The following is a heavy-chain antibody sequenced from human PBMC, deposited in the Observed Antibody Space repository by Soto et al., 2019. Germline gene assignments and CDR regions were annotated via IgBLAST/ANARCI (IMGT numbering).Heavy chain of an antibody. CDR1: GGSINSGGHY. D-gene: IGHD5-18*01. CDR3: ARDRIQFSVDV. V-gene: IGHV4-31*03. J-gene: IGHJ6*02. CDR2: IYKTGST. Sequence: TLSLNCSVSGGSINSGGHYWSWIRQHPGKGLEWIGHIYKTGSTDFNPSLKDRLTISIDTSKNQFSLSLRSVTDADTAVYYCARDRIQFSVDVWGQGTTVTVSS.